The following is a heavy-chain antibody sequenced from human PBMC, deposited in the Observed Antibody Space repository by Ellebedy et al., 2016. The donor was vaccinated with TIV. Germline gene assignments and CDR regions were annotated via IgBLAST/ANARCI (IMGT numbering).Heavy chain of an antibody. Sequence: ASVKVSCXAAGSTLAGHYLHWVRQAPGQGLEWMGWNHIGTGGTKYPLRFHGRVTLTRDTSINTAYMELNRLTSDDTAVYYCARENWGLDYWGQGALVTVSS. CDR1: GSTLAGHY. CDR3: ARENWGLDY. J-gene: IGHJ4*02. CDR2: NHIGTGGT. V-gene: IGHV1-2*02. D-gene: IGHD7-27*01.